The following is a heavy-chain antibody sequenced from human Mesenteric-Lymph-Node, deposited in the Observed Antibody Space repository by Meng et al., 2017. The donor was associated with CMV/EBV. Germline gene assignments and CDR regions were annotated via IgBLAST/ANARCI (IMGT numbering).Heavy chain of an antibody. CDR2: ISGSGGSE. J-gene: IGHJ6*02. CDR3: AKDIKIGYRILSDYGMDV. V-gene: IGHV3-23*01. CDR1: GFMFSNYA. Sequence: GESLKISCAASGFMFSNYAMSWVRQAPGKGLEWVSIISGSGGSEYYADSVKGRFTISRDNSKNTLYLQMNSLRADDTALYYCAKDIKIGYRILSDYGMDVWGQGTTVTVSS. D-gene: IGHD2/OR15-2a*01.